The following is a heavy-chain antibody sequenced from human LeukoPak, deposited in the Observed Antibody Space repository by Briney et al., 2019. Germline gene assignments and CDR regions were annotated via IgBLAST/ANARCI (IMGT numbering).Heavy chain of an antibody. Sequence: GGSLRLSCAASGFTFNTYEMNWVRQAPGKGLEWVSYISSSGSTIYYADYVKGRFTISRDNAKNSLYLQMNSLRAEDTAVYYCARGGWNYVFNYWGQGTLVTVS. V-gene: IGHV3-48*03. J-gene: IGHJ4*02. CDR1: GFTFNTYE. CDR3: ARGGWNYVFNY. CDR2: ISSSGSTI. D-gene: IGHD1-7*01.